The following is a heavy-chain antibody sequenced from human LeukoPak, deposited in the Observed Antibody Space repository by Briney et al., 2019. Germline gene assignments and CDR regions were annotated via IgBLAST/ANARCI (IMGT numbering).Heavy chain of an antibody. V-gene: IGHV4-34*01. CDR3: ARDWCSGGSCYSYAFDI. J-gene: IGHJ3*02. Sequence: PSETLSLTCAVYGESFSGYYWSWIRQPPGKGLEWIGEASHSGSTNYNPSLKSRVTISVDTSKNQFSLKLSSVTAADTAVYYCARDWCSGGSCYSYAFDIWGQGTMVTVSS. CDR2: ASHSGST. D-gene: IGHD2-15*01. CDR1: GESFSGYY.